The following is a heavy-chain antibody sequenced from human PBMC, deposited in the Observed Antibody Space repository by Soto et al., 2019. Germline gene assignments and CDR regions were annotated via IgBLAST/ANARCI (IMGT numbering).Heavy chain of an antibody. Sequence: RGESLKISCKGSGYSFTNYWIGWVRQMPGKGLEWMGIIYPGDSDTRYSPSFQGQVTISADKPISTAYLQWSSLKASDTAIYYCARHIQWLVNYYYYAMDVWGRGTTVTVSS. CDR1: GYSFTNYW. V-gene: IGHV5-51*01. CDR3: ARHIQWLVNYYYYAMDV. D-gene: IGHD6-19*01. CDR2: IYPGDSDT. J-gene: IGHJ6*02.